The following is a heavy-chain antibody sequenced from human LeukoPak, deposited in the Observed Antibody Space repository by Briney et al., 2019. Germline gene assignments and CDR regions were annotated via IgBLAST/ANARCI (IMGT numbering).Heavy chain of an antibody. Sequence: SETLSLTCTVSGGSISSSNYYWGWIRQPPGEGLQWIGSIYYTGSTYYNPSLKSRVTISVDTSKNQFSLKLSSVTAADTAVYYCARQGRSGYDSYWFDPWGQGTLVTVSS. D-gene: IGHD5-12*01. V-gene: IGHV4-39*01. CDR2: IYYTGST. CDR3: ARQGRSGYDSYWFDP. J-gene: IGHJ5*02. CDR1: GGSISSSNYY.